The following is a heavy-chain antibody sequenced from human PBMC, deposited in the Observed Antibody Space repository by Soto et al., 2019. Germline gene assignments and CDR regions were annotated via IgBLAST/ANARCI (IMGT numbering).Heavy chain of an antibody. CDR1: GFTFSSYG. J-gene: IGHJ4*02. Sequence: QVQLVESGGGVVQPGRSLRLSCAASGFTFSSYGMHWVRQAPGKGLEWVAIIWYDGSNKYYADSVKGRFTISRDNSKNQLYLQMYSLRAVDTAVYYCERDRETGSYDYWGQGTLVTVSS. CDR3: ERDRETGSYDY. CDR2: IWYDGSNK. V-gene: IGHV3-33*01. D-gene: IGHD1-26*01.